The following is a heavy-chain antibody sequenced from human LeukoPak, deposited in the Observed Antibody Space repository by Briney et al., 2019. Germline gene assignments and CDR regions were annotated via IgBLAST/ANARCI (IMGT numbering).Heavy chain of an antibody. CDR3: ARGGGSGSYGLYGMDV. CDR2: INPNSGGT. V-gene: IGHV1-2*02. D-gene: IGHD3-10*01. CDR1: GYTFTGYH. Sequence: GASVKVSCKASGYTFTGYHMHWVRQAPGQGLEWMGWINPNSGGTNYAQKFQGRVTMTRDTSISTAYMELSRLRSDDTAVYYCARGGGSGSYGLYGMDVWGQGTTVTVSS. J-gene: IGHJ6*02.